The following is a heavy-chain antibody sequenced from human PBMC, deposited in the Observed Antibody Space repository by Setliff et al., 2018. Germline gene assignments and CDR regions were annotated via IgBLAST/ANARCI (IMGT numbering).Heavy chain of an antibody. CDR1: RGSINSHY. CDR2: IFGSGST. V-gene: IGHV4-4*07. CDR3: ARGHVHLRGRPFHYVDV. D-gene: IGHD3-10*01. Sequence: SETLSLTCTVSRGSINSHYWSWIRQPAGKGLEWIGRIFGSGSTNYNPSLKSRVTMSIDTSRNRLSLRINFLTAADTAIYYCARGHVHLRGRPFHYVDVWGKGTSVTVSS. J-gene: IGHJ6*04.